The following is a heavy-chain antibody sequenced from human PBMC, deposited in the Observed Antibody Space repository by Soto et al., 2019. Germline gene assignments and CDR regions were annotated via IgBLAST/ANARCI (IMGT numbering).Heavy chain of an antibody. CDR1: GYTFTSYG. J-gene: IGHJ4*02. V-gene: IGHV1-18*01. D-gene: IGHD1-1*01. Sequence: QVHLVQSGAEVKKPGASVKVSCKASGYTFTSYGITWVRQAPGPGLEWVGWISAHNGNTDYAQKLQGRVTVTRDTATRTAYMELRSLRSDDAAVYYCARGRYGDYWGQGALVTVSS. CDR3: ARGRYGDY. CDR2: ISAHNGNT.